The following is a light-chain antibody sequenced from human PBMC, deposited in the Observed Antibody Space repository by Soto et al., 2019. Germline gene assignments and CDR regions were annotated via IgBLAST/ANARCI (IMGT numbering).Light chain of an antibody. Sequence: DIVMTQSPLSLPVTPGEPASISCRSSQSLLHSNGYNYLDWYLQKPGQSPQLLIYLGSHRASGVPDRFSGSGSGTDFTLKISRVEAEDVGVYYCIQALQTPPYTFGQGTKLEIK. J-gene: IGKJ2*01. CDR2: LGS. CDR3: IQALQTPPYT. CDR1: QSLLHSNGYNY. V-gene: IGKV2-28*01.